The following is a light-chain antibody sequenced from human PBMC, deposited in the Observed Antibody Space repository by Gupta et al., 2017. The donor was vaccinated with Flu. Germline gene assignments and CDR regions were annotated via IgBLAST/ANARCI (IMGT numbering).Light chain of an antibody. Sequence: QSALTQPASVSGSPGQSITISCTGTSSDVGGYNDVSWYQQHPGKAPKLMIYEVSNRPSGVSNRFSGSKSGNTASLTISGLHSEDEADYFCSSYTSTTTPGVFGTGTRVTVL. CDR2: EVS. CDR1: SSDVGGYND. V-gene: IGLV2-14*01. J-gene: IGLJ1*01. CDR3: SSYTSTTTPGV.